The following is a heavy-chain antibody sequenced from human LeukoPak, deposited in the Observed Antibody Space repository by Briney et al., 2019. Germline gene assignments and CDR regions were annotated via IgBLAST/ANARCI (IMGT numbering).Heavy chain of an antibody. V-gene: IGHV1-3*03. Sequence: ASVKVSCKASGYTFTSYAMHWVRQAPGQRLEWMGWINAGNGNTKYSQEFQGRVTITRDTSASTAYMELSSLRSEDMAVSYCARGRLVATITGYYSYYMDVWGKGTTVTVSS. CDR2: INAGNGNT. D-gene: IGHD5-12*01. CDR3: ARGRLVATITGYYSYYMDV. J-gene: IGHJ6*03. CDR1: GYTFTSYA.